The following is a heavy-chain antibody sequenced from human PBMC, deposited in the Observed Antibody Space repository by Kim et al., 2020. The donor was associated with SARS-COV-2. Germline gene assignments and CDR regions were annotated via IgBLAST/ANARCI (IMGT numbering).Heavy chain of an antibody. V-gene: IGHV3-21*01. CDR1: GFTFSSYS. D-gene: IGHD3-10*01. CDR2: ISSSSSYI. CDR3: AREGGKNYYGSGSYAHYGMDV. Sequence: GGSLRLSCAASGFTFSSYSMNWVRQAPGKGLEWVSSISSSSSYIYYADSVKGRFTISRDNAKNSLYLQMNSLRAEDTAVYYCAREGGKNYYGSGSYAHYGMDVWGQGNTVTVSS. J-gene: IGHJ6*02.